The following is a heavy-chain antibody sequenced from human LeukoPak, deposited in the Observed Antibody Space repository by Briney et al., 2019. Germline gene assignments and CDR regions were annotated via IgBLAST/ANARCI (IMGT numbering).Heavy chain of an antibody. D-gene: IGHD2-2*01. Sequence: GGFLRLSCAASGFTFSSYGMHWVRQAPGKGLEWVAVISYDGSNKYYADSVKGRFTISRDNSKNTLYLQMNSLRAEDTAVYYCAKSLSASTPIDYWGQGTLVTVSS. CDR2: ISYDGSNK. CDR3: AKSLSASTPIDY. V-gene: IGHV3-30*18. CDR1: GFTFSSYG. J-gene: IGHJ4*02.